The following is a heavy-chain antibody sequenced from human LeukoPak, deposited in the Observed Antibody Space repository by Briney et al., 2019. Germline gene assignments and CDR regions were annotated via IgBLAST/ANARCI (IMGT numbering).Heavy chain of an antibody. V-gene: IGHV3-23*01. CDR2: ISGSGGST. D-gene: IGHD3-22*01. CDR3: AKVKAPYYYGSRKIPHDAFDI. J-gene: IGHJ3*02. CDR1: GFTFSSYA. Sequence: PGGSLRLSCAASGFTFSSYAMSWVRQAPGKGLEWVSAISGSGGSTYYADSVKGRFTISRDNSKNTLYLQMNSLRAEDTAVYYCAKVKAPYYYGSRKIPHDAFDIWGQGTMVTVSS.